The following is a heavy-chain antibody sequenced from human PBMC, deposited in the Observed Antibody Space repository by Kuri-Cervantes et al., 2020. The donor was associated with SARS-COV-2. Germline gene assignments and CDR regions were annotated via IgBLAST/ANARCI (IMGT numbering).Heavy chain of an antibody. J-gene: IGHJ6*02. CDR3: TRVRGYCSSTSCHDYYYYGMDV. Sequence: GESLKISCTASGFTFGDYAMSWVRQAPGKGLEWVGFIRSKAYGGTTEYAASVKGRFTISRDDSKSIAYLQMNSLKTEDTAVYYCTRVRGYCSSTSCHDYYYYGMDVWGQGTTVTVSS. D-gene: IGHD2-2*01. CDR1: GFTFGDYA. V-gene: IGHV3-49*04. CDR2: IRSKAYGGTT.